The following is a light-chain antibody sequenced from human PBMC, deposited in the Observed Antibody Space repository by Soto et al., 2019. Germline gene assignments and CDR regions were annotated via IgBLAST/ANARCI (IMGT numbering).Light chain of an antibody. CDR2: GVT. Sequence: QSALTQPTSVSGSPGQSITISCTGNHNDIGTYDYVSWYQQHPGRAPRLLIYGVTTRPSGISDRFSASKSGLTASLTISGLQPEDEADYYCSSYTTNITPVVFGGGTKVTVL. J-gene: IGLJ2*01. V-gene: IGLV2-14*03. CDR1: HNDIGTYDY. CDR3: SSYTTNITPVV.